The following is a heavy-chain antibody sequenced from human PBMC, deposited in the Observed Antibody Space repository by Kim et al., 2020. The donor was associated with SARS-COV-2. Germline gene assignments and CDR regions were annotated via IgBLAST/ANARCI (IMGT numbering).Heavy chain of an antibody. D-gene: IGHD6-6*01. CDR3: ARGSSSLFNWFDP. J-gene: IGHJ5*02. CDR1: GGSISSSSYY. Sequence: SETLSLTCTVSGGSISSSSYYWGWIRQPPGKGLEWIGSIYYSGSTYYNPSLKSRVTISVDTSKNQFSLKLSSVTAADTAVYYCARGSSSLFNWFDPWGQG. CDR2: IYYSGST. V-gene: IGHV4-39*01.